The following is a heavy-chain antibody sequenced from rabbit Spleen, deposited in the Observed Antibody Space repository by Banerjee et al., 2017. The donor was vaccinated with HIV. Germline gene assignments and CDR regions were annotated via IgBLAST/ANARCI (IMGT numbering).Heavy chain of an antibody. D-gene: IGHD2-1*01. J-gene: IGHJ4*01. CDR2: ISADGSGGT. CDR1: GFSLSSYG. CDR3: ARGSAAMTMVITGYYLNL. V-gene: IGHV1S40*01. Sequence: QSLEESGGDLVKPGGTLTLTCTVSGFSLSSYGMTWVRQAPGKGPEWIAYISADGSGGTFYASWAKGRFTISKTSSTTVTLEMTSLTAADTATYFCARGSAAMTMVITGYYLNLWGQGTLVTVS.